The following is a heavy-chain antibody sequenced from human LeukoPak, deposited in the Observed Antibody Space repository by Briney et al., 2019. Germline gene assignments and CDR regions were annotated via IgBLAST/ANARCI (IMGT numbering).Heavy chain of an antibody. Sequence: PGGSLRLSCAASGFSFSTFGMHWVRQPPGKGLGWVSHISKDESNKYYADSVKGPFNISRDTCKNSLFLQMNRLRVEDMSVYYVAKDNPVLESRGKGTLVTVSS. J-gene: IGHJ4*02. CDR1: GFSFSTFG. CDR2: ISKDESNK. V-gene: IGHV3-30*18. CDR3: AKDNPVLES.